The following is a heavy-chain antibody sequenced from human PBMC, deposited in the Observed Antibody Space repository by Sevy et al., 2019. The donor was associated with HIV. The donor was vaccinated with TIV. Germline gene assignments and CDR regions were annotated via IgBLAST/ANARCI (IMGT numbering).Heavy chain of an antibody. V-gene: IGHV3-21*01. CDR3: ARAREGGIAAAGSFDY. CDR1: GFTFSSYS. CDR2: ISSSSSYI. D-gene: IGHD6-13*01. J-gene: IGHJ4*02. Sequence: GGSLRLSCAASGFTFSSYSMNWVRQAPGKGLEWVSSISSSSSYIYYADSVKGRFTISRDNAKNSLYLKMNSLRAEDTAVYYCARAREGGIAAAGSFDYWGQGTLVTVSS.